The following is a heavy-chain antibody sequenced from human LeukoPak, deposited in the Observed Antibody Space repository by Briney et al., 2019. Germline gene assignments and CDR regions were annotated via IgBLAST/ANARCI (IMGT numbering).Heavy chain of an antibody. D-gene: IGHD3-22*01. J-gene: IGHJ5*02. CDR3: AREGVYDSTGVICFDP. V-gene: IGHV4-30-4*01. CDR2: IYYSGST. Sequence: SETLSLTCTVSGGSISSADYYWSWIRQPPGKGLEWIGYIYYSGSTYYNPSLKSRVSISLDTSKNQFSLKLSSVTAADTAVYYCAREGVYDSTGVICFDPWGQGTLVTVSS. CDR1: GGSISSADYY.